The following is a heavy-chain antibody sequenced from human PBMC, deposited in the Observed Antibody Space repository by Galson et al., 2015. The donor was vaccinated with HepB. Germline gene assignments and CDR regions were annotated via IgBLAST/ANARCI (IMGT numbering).Heavy chain of an antibody. J-gene: IGHJ3*02. V-gene: IGHV3-21*01. D-gene: IGHD3-22*01. CDR1: GFAFSSYS. Sequence: SLRLSCAASGFAFSSYSMNWVRQAPGKGLEWVSSISSSSSYIYYADSVKGRFTISRDNAKNSLYLQMNSLRAEDTAVYYCARDFYYDSSGNDAFDIWGQGTMVTVSS. CDR3: ARDFYYDSSGNDAFDI. CDR2: ISSSSSYI.